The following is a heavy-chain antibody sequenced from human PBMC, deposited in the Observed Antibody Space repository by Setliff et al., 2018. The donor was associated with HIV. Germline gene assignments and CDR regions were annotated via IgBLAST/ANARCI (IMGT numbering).Heavy chain of an antibody. CDR1: GYTFTDNY. V-gene: IGHV1-2*04. J-gene: IGHJ1*01. Sequence: GASVKVSCKASGYTFTDNYIHWVRQAPGQGLEWMAWINSATGGTNYAQNFQGWVTVTRDTSINTVYMELGPLRSDDSATYYCVRAFDQDFHNWGQGTVVTVSS. CDR3: VRAFDQDFHN. CDR2: INSATGGT. D-gene: IGHD3-9*01.